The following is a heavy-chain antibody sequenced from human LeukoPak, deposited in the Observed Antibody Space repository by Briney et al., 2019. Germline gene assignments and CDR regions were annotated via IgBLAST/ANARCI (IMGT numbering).Heavy chain of an antibody. Sequence: SETVSLSCAVYGGSFSGYYWSWIRQPPGKGLEWIGEINHSRSTNYNPSLKSRVTISVATSKNQFSLKLGSVTAADTAVYYCARDSGGYSYGYPFFDYWGQGTLVTVSS. CDR2: INHSRST. V-gene: IGHV4-34*01. J-gene: IGHJ4*02. CDR3: ARDSGGYSYGYPFFDY. CDR1: GGSFSGYY. D-gene: IGHD5-18*01.